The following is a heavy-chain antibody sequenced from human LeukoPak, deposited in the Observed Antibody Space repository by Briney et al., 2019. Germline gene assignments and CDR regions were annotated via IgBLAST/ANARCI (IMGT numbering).Heavy chain of an antibody. CDR1: GGSISSYY. CDR2: IYYSGTT. D-gene: IGHD6-13*01. Sequence: PSETLSLTCTVSGGSISSYYWSWIRQPPGKGLEWIGYIYYSGTTNYNPSLQSRVTMSVDMSKNQFSLKLSSVTAADTAVYYCARLAIAAAGRGLFDYYYYMDVWGKGTTVTVSS. V-gene: IGHV4-59*01. CDR3: ARLAIAAAGRGLFDYYYYMDV. J-gene: IGHJ6*03.